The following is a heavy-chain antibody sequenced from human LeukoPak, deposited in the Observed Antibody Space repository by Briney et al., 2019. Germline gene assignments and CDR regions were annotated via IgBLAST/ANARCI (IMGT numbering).Heavy chain of an antibody. J-gene: IGHJ4*02. Sequence: GGSLRLSCAASGFTFSSYAMSWVRQAPGKGLEWVSAISGSGGSTYYADSVKGRFTISRDNSKNTLYLQMNSLRAEDTAVYYCAKVPLEYGYGLWYFDYWGQGTLVTVSS. CDR1: GFTFSSYA. CDR3: AKVPLEYGYGLWYFDY. CDR2: ISGSGGST. D-gene: IGHD5-18*01. V-gene: IGHV3-23*01.